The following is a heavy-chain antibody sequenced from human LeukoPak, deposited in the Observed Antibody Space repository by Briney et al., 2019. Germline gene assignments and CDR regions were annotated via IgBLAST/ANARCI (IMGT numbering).Heavy chain of an antibody. Sequence: PGGSLRLSCAASGFAFDDSYMSWVRQAPGKGLEWVSYINGGGGTYYYADSVRGRSTSSRDNAKNTLYLQMNSLRAEDTAVYYCVKGGLWVDFDYWGQGTLVTVSS. CDR3: VKGGLWVDFDY. CDR1: GFAFDDSY. CDR2: INGGGGTY. J-gene: IGHJ4*02. D-gene: IGHD3-16*01. V-gene: IGHV3-11*01.